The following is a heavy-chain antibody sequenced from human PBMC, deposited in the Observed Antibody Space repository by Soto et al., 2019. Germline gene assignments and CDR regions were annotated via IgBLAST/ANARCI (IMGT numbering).Heavy chain of an antibody. V-gene: IGHV3-30*18. CDR1: GFTFGSYG. Sequence: LRLSCTASGFTFGSYGMHWVRQAPGKGLEWVAVISYDGSNKYYADSVKGRFTISRDNSKNTLYLQMNSLRAEDTAVYYCAKRGYGRYNWFDPWGQGTLVTVSS. CDR2: ISYDGSNK. J-gene: IGHJ5*02. CDR3: AKRGYGRYNWFDP. D-gene: IGHD6-25*01.